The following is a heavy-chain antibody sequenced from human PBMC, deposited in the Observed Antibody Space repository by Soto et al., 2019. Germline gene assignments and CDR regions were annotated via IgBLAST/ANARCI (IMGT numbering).Heavy chain of an antibody. J-gene: IGHJ4*02. D-gene: IGHD3-22*01. CDR3: AKSPGMYYYDSTGYYHYDY. V-gene: IGHV3-23*01. Sequence: GGSLRLSCAASGFTFSSYAMSWVRQAPGKGLEWVSAISGSGVSTYYADSVKGRFTISRDNSKNTLYLQMNSLRAEDTAVYYCAKSPGMYYYDSTGYYHYDYWGQGTLVTVSS. CDR2: ISGSGVST. CDR1: GFTFSSYA.